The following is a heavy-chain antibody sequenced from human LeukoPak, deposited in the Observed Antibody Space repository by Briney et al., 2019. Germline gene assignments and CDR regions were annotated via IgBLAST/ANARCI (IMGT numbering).Heavy chain of an antibody. D-gene: IGHD3-10*01. Sequence: SETLSLTCTVSGGSISSYYWSWIRQPPGKGLEWIGYIYYSGGTNYNPSLKSRVTISVDTSKNQFSLKLSSVTAADTAVYYCARDTYYYGSGREFDYWGQGTLVTVSS. V-gene: IGHV4-59*01. CDR3: ARDTYYYGSGREFDY. J-gene: IGHJ4*02. CDR2: IYYSGGT. CDR1: GGSISSYY.